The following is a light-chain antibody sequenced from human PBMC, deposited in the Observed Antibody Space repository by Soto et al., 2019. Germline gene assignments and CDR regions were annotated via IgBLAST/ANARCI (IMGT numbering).Light chain of an antibody. CDR1: SSDVGGYNY. CDR3: QAYDYSLTASV. CDR2: EVT. V-gene: IGLV2-8*01. J-gene: IGLJ3*02. Sequence: QSVLTQPPSASGSPGQSVTISCTGTSSDVGGYNYVSWYQHHPGKAPKLMIYEVTRRPSGVPDRFSGSKSGNTASLTVSGLLAEDEGDYYCQAYDYSLTASVFGGGTKVTVL.